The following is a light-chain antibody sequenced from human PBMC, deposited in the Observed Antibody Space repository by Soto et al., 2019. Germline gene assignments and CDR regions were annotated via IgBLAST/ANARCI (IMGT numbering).Light chain of an antibody. CDR2: DVS. V-gene: IGLV2-14*01. CDR3: SSYTSSSTLLYVV. J-gene: IGLJ2*01. CDR1: SSDVGGYNY. Sequence: QSALTQPASVSGSPGQSITISCTGTSSDVGGYNYVSWYQLHPGKAPKLMIYDVSNRPSGVSNRFSSSKSGNTASLTISGLQAEDEADYYCSSYTSSSTLLYVVFGGGTELTVL.